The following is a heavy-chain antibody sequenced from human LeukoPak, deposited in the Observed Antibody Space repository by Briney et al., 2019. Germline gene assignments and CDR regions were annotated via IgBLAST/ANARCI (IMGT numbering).Heavy chain of an antibody. V-gene: IGHV1-69*06. CDR3: ARVGYAVTGAFDI. CDR2: IVPIFGTA. D-gene: IGHD1-14*01. Sequence: GASVKVSCKASGGTFSSYAISWVRQAPGQGLEWMGGIVPIFGTANYAQKFQGRVTITADKSTSTAYMELSSLRSEDTAVYYCARVGYAVTGAFDIWGQGTMVTVSS. J-gene: IGHJ3*02. CDR1: GGTFSSYA.